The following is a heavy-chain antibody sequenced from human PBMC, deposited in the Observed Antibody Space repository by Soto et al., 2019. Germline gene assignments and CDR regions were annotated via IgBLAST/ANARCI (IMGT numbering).Heavy chain of an antibody. V-gene: IGHV1-18*01. Sequence: ASVKVSCKASGYTFTSYGISWVRQAPGQGLEWMGWISAYNGNTNYAQKLQGRVTMTTDTSTSTAYMELRSLRSDDTAVYYCARGGVGPDYDSSGDKHYYYDYVMDVWG. CDR1: GYTFTSYG. J-gene: IGHJ6*02. D-gene: IGHD3-22*01. CDR2: ISAYNGNT. CDR3: ARGGVGPDYDSSGDKHYYYDYVMDV.